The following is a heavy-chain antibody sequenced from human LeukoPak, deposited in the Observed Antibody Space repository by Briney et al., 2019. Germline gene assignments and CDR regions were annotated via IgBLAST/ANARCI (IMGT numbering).Heavy chain of an antibody. CDR3: ARDFFLGYCSSTSCNPGDY. CDR1: GYTFTGYY. V-gene: IGHV1-2*02. J-gene: IGHJ4*02. D-gene: IGHD2-2*01. CDR2: INPNSGGT. Sequence: GASVKVSCKASGYTFTGYYMHWVRQAPGQGLEWMGWINPNSGGTNYGQKFQGRVTMTRDTSISTAYMELSRLRSDDTAVYYCARDFFLGYCSSTSCNPGDYWGQGTLVTVSS.